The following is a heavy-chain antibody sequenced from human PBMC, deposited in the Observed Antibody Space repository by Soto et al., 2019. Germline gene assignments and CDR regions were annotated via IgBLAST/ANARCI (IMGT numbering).Heavy chain of an antibody. CDR1: GFSVSTSGEA. D-gene: IGHD2-15*01. Sequence: QITLKESGPTLVKPTQTLTLTCSCSGFSVSTSGEAVGWIRQPPGQALEWLALIYWYDNKYYCPTLQSRLTITKDTSKNQVVPTMTNMDPEDTATYYRAHRAWGGGSGYYTFDYWGQRTLVTVSS. V-gene: IGHV2-5*01. J-gene: IGHJ4*02. CDR3: AHRAWGGGSGYYTFDY. CDR2: IYWYDNK.